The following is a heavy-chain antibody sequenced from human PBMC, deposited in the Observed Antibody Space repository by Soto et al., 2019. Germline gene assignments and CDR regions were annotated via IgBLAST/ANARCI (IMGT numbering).Heavy chain of an antibody. J-gene: IGHJ4*02. D-gene: IGHD6-13*01. CDR3: GRDVIAAAGTSG. Sequence: QVQLVQSGAEVKKPGSSVKVSCKASGGTFSSYAISWVRQAPGQGLEWMGGIIPIFGTANFGQKFQGRVTTTADQSTSTAYMEVSSLRSEDTPVCCCGRDVIAAAGTSGWGRGSLVTVSS. V-gene: IGHV1-69*12. CDR1: GGTFSSYA. CDR2: IIPIFGTA.